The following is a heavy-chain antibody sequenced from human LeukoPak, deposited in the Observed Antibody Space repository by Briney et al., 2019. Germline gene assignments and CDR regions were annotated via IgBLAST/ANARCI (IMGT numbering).Heavy chain of an antibody. J-gene: IGHJ5*02. CDR1: GGSMSSYY. D-gene: IGHD5-24*01. CDR2: IYYSGST. CDR3: ARPTSPRDDLWFDP. Sequence: SETLSLTCTVSGGSMSSYYWSWIRQPPGKGLEWIGYIYYSGSTKYNPSLKSRVTISVDTSKNQFSLKLRFVTAADTAVYYCARPTSPRDDLWFDPWGQGTLVTVSS. V-gene: IGHV4-59*08.